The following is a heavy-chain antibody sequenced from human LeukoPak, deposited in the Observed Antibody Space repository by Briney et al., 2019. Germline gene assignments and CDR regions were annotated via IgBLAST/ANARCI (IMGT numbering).Heavy chain of an antibody. CDR1: GASISSDNYY. V-gene: IGHV4-30-4*01. J-gene: IGHJ4*02. CDR2: IYYSGST. CDR3: ARSVLRFLEWSAYYFDY. Sequence: PSETLSLTCTVSGASISSDNYYWSWIRQPPGKGLEWIGYIYYSGSTYYNTSLKSRLTISVDTSTNQFSLKLNSVTAADTAVYYCARSVLRFLEWSAYYFDYWGQGTLVTVSS. D-gene: IGHD3-3*01.